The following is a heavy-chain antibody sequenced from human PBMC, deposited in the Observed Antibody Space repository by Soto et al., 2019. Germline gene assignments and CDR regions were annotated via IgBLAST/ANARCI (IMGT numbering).Heavy chain of an antibody. CDR3: ARDLYDFWSGLRYYFDY. CDR1: GFTFSSYG. D-gene: IGHD3-3*01. Sequence: GGSLRLSCAASGFTFSSYGMHWVRQAPGKGLEWVAVIWYDGSNKYYADSVKGRSTISRDNSKNTLYLQMNSLRAEDTAVYYCARDLYDFWSGLRYYFDYWGQGTLVTVSS. CDR2: IWYDGSNK. J-gene: IGHJ4*02. V-gene: IGHV3-33*01.